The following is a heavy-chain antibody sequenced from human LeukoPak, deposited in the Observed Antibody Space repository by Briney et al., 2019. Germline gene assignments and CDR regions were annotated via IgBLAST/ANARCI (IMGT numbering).Heavy chain of an antibody. V-gene: IGHV5-51*01. D-gene: IGHD4-17*01. J-gene: IGHJ4*02. CDR2: IYPDDSDT. CDR1: GHNFATYW. CDR3: AIIYADSRAFDY. Sequence: HEESLKISCQGSGHNFATYWIAWVRQMPGKGLEWMGIIYPDDSDTRYSPSFQGQVTISADKSISTAYLQWGSLKASDTATYYCAIIYADSRAFDYWGQGTLVTVSS.